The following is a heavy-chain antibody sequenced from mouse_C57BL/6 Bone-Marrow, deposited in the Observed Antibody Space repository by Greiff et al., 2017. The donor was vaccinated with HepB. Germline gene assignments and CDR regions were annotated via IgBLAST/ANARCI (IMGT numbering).Heavy chain of an antibody. CDR1: GFTFSSYT. V-gene: IGHV5-9*01. J-gene: IGHJ3*01. D-gene: IGHD1-1*01. Sequence: DVKLVESGGGLVKPGGSLKLSCAASGFTFSSYTMSWVRQTPEKRLEWVATISGGGGNTYYPDSVKGRFTLSRDNAKNTPYLQMSSLRSEDTALYYCASRYYGKGWFAYWGQGTLVTVSA. CDR3: ASRYYGKGWFAY. CDR2: ISGGGGNT.